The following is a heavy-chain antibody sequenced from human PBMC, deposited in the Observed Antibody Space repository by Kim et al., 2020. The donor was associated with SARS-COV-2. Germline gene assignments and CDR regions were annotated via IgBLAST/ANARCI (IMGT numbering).Heavy chain of an antibody. D-gene: IGHD3-3*01. V-gene: IGHV4-34*01. J-gene: IGHJ5*02. CDR1: GGSFSGYY. CDR3: ARGRGERIFEGRNWFDP. Sequence: SETLSLTCAVYGGSFSGYYWSWIRQPPGKGLEWIGEINHSGSTNYNPSLKSRVTISVDTSKNQFSLKLSSVTAADTAVYYCARGRGERIFEGRNWFDPWGQGTLVTVSS. CDR2: INHSGST.